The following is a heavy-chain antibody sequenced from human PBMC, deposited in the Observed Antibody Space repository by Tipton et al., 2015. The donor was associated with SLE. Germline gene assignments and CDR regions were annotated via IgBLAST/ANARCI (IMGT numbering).Heavy chain of an antibody. V-gene: IGHV4-30-4*01. CDR3: ARVGYFIWGWLDP. CDR1: GDSISSGDYY. J-gene: IGHJ5*02. Sequence: TLSLTCTVSGDSISSGDYYWSWIRQPPGKGLEWIGYIYYSGTTNYNPSLKSRVLMSVDTSKNQFSLKLSSVTAADTAVYYCARVGYFIWGWLDPWGQGMLVTVSS. D-gene: IGHD3-16*01. CDR2: IYYSGTT.